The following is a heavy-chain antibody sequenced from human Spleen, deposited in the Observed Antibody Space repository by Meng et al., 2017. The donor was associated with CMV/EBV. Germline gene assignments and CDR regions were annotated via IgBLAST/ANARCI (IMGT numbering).Heavy chain of an antibody. CDR3: ARGWREQLVRPHGMDV. Sequence: GESLKISCAASGFTFSSYSMNWVRQAPGKGLEWVSYISSSSSTIYYADSVKGRFTISRDNAKNSLYLQMNSLRAEDTAVYYCARGWREQLVRPHGMDVWGQGTTVTVSS. J-gene: IGHJ6*02. CDR2: ISSSSSTI. D-gene: IGHD6-6*01. V-gene: IGHV3-48*04. CDR1: GFTFSSYS.